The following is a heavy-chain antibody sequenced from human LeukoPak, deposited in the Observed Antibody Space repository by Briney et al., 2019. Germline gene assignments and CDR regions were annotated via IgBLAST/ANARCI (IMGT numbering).Heavy chain of an antibody. D-gene: IGHD5-18*01. Sequence: GASVKVSCKASGGTFSSYAISWVRQAPGQGLEWMGGIIPIFGTANYAQKFQGRVTITADESTSTAFMELSSLRSEDTAVYYCATTAMDHPDYYYYYMDVWGKGTTVTISS. CDR2: IIPIFGTA. CDR3: ATTAMDHPDYYYYYMDV. CDR1: GGTFSSYA. V-gene: IGHV1-69*13. J-gene: IGHJ6*03.